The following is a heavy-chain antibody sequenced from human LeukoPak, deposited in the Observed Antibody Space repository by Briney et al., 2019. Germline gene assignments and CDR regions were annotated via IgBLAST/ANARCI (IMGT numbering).Heavy chain of an antibody. CDR2: IYSASTT. V-gene: IGHV3-66*01. J-gene: IGHJ6*02. Sequence: XMXXXXXXPXKGLEWXSVIYSASTTSYPHSVKCRFTISRDNSKNTLYLQMNSLRAEDTAVYYCARNRVLRQESTQDYYGMDVWGQGTTVTVSS. D-gene: IGHD3-3*01. CDR3: ARNRVLRQESTQDYYGMDV. CDR1: X.